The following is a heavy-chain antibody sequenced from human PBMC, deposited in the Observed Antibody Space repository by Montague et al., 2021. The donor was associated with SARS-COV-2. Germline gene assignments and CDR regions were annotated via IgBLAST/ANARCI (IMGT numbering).Heavy chain of an antibody. CDR3: ARGSGWMGNAFDI. CDR2: IYYSGST. Sequence: SETLSLTCTVSGGSISSYYWSWIRQPPGKGLEWIGYIYYSGSTNYNPSPKSRVTISVDTSKNQFPLKLSSVTAADTAVYYCARGSGWMGNAFDIWGQGTMVTVSS. J-gene: IGHJ3*02. V-gene: IGHV4-59*01. CDR1: GGSISSYY. D-gene: IGHD6-19*01.